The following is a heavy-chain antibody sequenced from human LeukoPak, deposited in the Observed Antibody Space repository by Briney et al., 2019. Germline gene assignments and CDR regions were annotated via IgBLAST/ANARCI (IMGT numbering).Heavy chain of an antibody. V-gene: IGHV3-30*03. J-gene: IGHJ3*02. D-gene: IGHD2-2*01. CDR2: ISYDGSNE. Sequence: GGSLRLSCAASGFTFSIYGMHGVRQAPGKGLEWVAVISYDGSNEYYADSVKGRFTISRDNSKNTLYLQMNSLRPEDAAVYYCARDYFCSSTSCSATGAFDIWGQGTVVTVSS. CDR3: ARDYFCSSTSCSATGAFDI. CDR1: GFTFSIYG.